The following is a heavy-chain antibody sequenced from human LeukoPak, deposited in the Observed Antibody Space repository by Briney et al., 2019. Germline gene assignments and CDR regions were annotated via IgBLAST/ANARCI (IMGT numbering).Heavy chain of an antibody. CDR3: ATGVVPAAIPPGYYYMDV. Sequence: EASVKVSCKVSGYTLTELSMHWVRQAPGKGREWMGGFDPGDGETIYAQKFQGRVTMTEDTSTDTAYIELSSLRSEDTAVYYCATGVVPAAIPPGYYYMDVWGKGTTVTVSS. CDR2: FDPGDGET. J-gene: IGHJ6*03. V-gene: IGHV1-24*01. D-gene: IGHD2-2*01. CDR1: GYTLTELS.